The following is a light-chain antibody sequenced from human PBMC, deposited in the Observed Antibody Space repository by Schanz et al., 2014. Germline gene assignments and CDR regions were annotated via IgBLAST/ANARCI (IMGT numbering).Light chain of an antibody. J-gene: IGLJ2*01. Sequence: QSALTQPASVSGSPGQSITISCTGTSGDVGTYNLVSWYQQHPGKAPKVMIYEGSKRPSGVSNRFSGSKSGNTASLTISGLQAEDEADYYCSSYAGFNNYVIFGGGTKLTVL. CDR1: SGDVGTYNL. CDR3: SSYAGFNNYVI. V-gene: IGLV2-14*02. CDR2: EGS.